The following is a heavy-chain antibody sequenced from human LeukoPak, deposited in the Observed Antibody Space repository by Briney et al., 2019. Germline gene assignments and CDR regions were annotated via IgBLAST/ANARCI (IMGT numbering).Heavy chain of an antibody. CDR2: TYSGGST. D-gene: IGHD1-26*01. V-gene: IGHV3-66*01. CDR1: VFPVTTKD. J-gene: IGHJ4*02. CDR3: ARAGDRGSHIDF. Sequence: GGSLRLSCAASVFPVTTKDMTWLRQAPGKGLEWVSVTYSGGSTFFADFVNGRFSISRDQSQNTLYLQMNSLRANDTAVYYCARAGDRGSHIDFWGQGTLVTVSS.